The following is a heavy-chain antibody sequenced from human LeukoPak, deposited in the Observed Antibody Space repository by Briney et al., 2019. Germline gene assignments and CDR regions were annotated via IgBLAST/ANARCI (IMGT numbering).Heavy chain of an antibody. J-gene: IGHJ2*01. Sequence: GESLKISCKDSGYSFTSYWIGWVRQMPGKGLEWMGIIYPGDSDTRYSPSFQGQVTISADKSINTAYLQWSSLKASDTAIYYCARHRRDYRNWYFDLWGRGTLVTVSS. CDR1: GYSFTSYW. D-gene: IGHD4-17*01. CDR3: ARHRRDYRNWYFDL. V-gene: IGHV5-51*01. CDR2: IYPGDSDT.